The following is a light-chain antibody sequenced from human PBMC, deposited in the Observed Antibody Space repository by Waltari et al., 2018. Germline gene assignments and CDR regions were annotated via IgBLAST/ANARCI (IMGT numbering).Light chain of an antibody. CDR3: QQYDGEVVT. CDR2: GTS. V-gene: IGKV3-20*01. CDR1: QSFTNIS. J-gene: IGKJ4*01. Sequence: RASQSFTNISLSWYQQKLGQAPRLLIYGTSSRATGTPDRFSCIGSGTDFTLTISRLEPEGVAVYYCQQYDGEVVTFGGGTKVEI.